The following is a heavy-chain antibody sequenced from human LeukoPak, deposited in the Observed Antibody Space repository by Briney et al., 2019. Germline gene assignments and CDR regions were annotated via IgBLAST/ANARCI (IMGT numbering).Heavy chain of an antibody. CDR1: GGSISSSSYY. CDR3: ARQEYSSGYY. V-gene: IGHV4-39*01. CDR2: IYYSGST. D-gene: IGHD6-19*01. Sequence: SETLSLTCTVSGGSISSSSYYWGWIRQPPGKGLEWIGSIYYSGSTYYNPSLKGRVTISVDTSKNQFSLKLSSVTAADTAVYYCARQEYSSGYYWGQGTLVTVSS. J-gene: IGHJ4*02.